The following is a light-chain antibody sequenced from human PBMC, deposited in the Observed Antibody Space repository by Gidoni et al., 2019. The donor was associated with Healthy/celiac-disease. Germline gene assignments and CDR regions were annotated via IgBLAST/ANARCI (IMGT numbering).Light chain of an antibody. CDR3: CSYAGSYTWV. CDR1: SSDVGCYDY. CDR2: DVS. J-gene: IGLJ3*02. V-gene: IGLV2-11*01. Sequence: QSALTAPRSVSGSAGQSVTISCTGTSSDVGCYDYVSWYQQHPGKAPKLMIYDVSKRPSGVPDRFSGSKSGNTASLTISGLQAEDEADYYCCSYAGSYTWVFGGGTKLTVL.